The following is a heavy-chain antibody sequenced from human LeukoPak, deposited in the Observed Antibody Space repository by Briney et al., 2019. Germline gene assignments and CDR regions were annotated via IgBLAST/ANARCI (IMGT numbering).Heavy chain of an antibody. Sequence: IIPXLGIANYAQKFQGRVTITADKSTSTPYMELSSLRSEDTAVYYCARDLWTAAAGTIYYYGMDVWGHGTTVTVSS. CDR3: ARDLWTAAAGTIYYYGMDV. CDR2: IIPXLGIA. D-gene: IGHD6-13*01. V-gene: IGHV1-69*04. J-gene: IGHJ6*02.